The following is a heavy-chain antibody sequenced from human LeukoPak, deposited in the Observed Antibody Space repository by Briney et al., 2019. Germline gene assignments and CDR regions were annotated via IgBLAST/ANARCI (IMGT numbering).Heavy chain of an antibody. CDR3: ARMTYYYDSSGYTSVRIFDY. J-gene: IGHJ4*02. CDR1: GFSLSTSGMC. V-gene: IGHV2-70*11. D-gene: IGHD3-22*01. CDR2: IDWDDDK. Sequence: SGPTLVNPTQTLTLTCTFSGFSLSTSGMCVSWIRQPPGKALEWLARIDWDDDKYYSTSLKTRLTISKDTSKNQVVLTMTNMDPVDTATYYCARMTYYYDSSGYTSVRIFDYWGQGTLATVSS.